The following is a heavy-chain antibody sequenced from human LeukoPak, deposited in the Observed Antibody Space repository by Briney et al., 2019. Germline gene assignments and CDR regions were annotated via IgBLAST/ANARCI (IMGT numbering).Heavy chain of an antibody. J-gene: IGHJ4*02. CDR3: ARDQYYYDSSGYFYDF. CDR2: IWYDGTNK. V-gene: IGHV3-33*01. CDR1: GFTFSRHG. Sequence: GGSLRLSCAASGFTFSRHGMHWVRQAPSKGLEWLALIWYDGTNKYYADSVKGRFTISRDNSKNTVYLQMNSLRAEDTAVYSCARDQYYYDSSGYFYDFWGQGTLVTVSS. D-gene: IGHD3-22*01.